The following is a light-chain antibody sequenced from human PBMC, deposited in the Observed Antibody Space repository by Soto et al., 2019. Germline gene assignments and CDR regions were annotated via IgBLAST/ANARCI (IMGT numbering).Light chain of an antibody. Sequence: QPVLTQPPSASGTPGQRVTISCSGSSSNIGSNYVYWYQQLPGTAPKLLIYRNNQRHSGVPDRFSGSKSGTSASLAISGLRSEDEDDYYCAAWDDSLSGVVFGGGTKLTVL. J-gene: IGLJ2*01. CDR1: SSNIGSNY. CDR3: AAWDDSLSGVV. V-gene: IGLV1-47*01. CDR2: RNN.